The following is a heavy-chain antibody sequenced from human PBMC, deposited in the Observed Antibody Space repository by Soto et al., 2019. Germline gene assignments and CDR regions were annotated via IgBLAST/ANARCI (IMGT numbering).Heavy chain of an antibody. CDR1: GGSISSSGYY. Sequence: SETLSLTCTVSGGSISSSGYYWGWIRQPPGKGLEWIGTIYYSGSTYYNPSLKSRVTISVDTSKNQFSLKLSSVTAADTAVYYCARQFSVYGSYARYFDSWGQGTLLTVSS. D-gene: IGHD4-17*01. V-gene: IGHV4-39*01. J-gene: IGHJ4*02. CDR2: IYYSGST. CDR3: ARQFSVYGSYARYFDS.